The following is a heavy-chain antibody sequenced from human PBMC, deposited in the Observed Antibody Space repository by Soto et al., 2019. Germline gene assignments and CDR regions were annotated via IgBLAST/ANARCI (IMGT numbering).Heavy chain of an antibody. V-gene: IGHV1-69*01. CDR2: IIPMFGTA. CDR3: ARARAVAGLYHGMDV. Sequence: QVQLVQSGAEVRKPGSSVKVSCKASGGTFSRYPISWVRQAPGQGLEWMGGIIPMFGTANHAQKFQGRVNSTADESTSTAYMELSSLTSEDAAMYCRARARAVAGLYHGMDVWCQATAAIVSS. CDR1: GGTFSRYP. D-gene: IGHD6-19*01. J-gene: IGHJ6*02.